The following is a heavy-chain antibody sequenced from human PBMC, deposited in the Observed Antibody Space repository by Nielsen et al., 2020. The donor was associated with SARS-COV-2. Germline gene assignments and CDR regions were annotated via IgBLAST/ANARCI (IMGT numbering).Heavy chain of an antibody. CDR1: GFTFSSYE. CDR3: ARGSSGWYTRVRESFDY. Sequence: GGSLRLSCAASGFTFSSYEMNWVRQAPGKGLEWVSYISSSGSTIYYADSVKGRFTISRDNAKNSLYLQMNSLRAEDTAVYYCARGSSGWYTRVRESFDYWGQGTLVTVSS. J-gene: IGHJ4*02. V-gene: IGHV3-48*03. CDR2: ISSSGSTI. D-gene: IGHD6-19*01.